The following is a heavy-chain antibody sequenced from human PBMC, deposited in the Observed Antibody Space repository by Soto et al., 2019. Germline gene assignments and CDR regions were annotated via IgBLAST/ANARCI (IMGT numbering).Heavy chain of an antibody. D-gene: IGHD3-22*01. CDR3: AKDLPFMTMIVVVNDAFDI. CDR1: GFTFSSYY. V-gene: IGHV3-23*01. CDR2: ISGSGGST. J-gene: IGHJ3*02. Sequence: XESLRLSCAASGFTFSSYYMSWVRQAPGKGLEWVSAISGSGGSTYYADSVKGRFTISRDNSKNTLYLQMNSLRAEDTAVYYCAKDLPFMTMIVVVNDAFDIWGHGTMVTVSS.